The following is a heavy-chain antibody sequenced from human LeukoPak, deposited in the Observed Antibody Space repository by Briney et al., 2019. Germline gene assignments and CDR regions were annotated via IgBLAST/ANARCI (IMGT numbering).Heavy chain of an antibody. Sequence: WASVKVSCKASGGTFSSYAISWVRQAPGQGLEWMGGIIPIFGTANYAQKFQGRVTITADESTSTAYMELSSLRSEDTAVYYCARDSHYYDSSGSVFDYWGQGPWSPSPQ. CDR2: IIPIFGTA. CDR3: ARDSHYYDSSGSVFDY. CDR1: GGTFSSYA. V-gene: IGHV1-69*13. D-gene: IGHD3-22*01. J-gene: IGHJ4*02.